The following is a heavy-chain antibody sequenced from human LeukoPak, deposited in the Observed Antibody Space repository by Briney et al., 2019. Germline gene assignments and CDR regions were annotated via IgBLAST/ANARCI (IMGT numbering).Heavy chain of an antibody. Sequence: PSETLSLTCTVSGGSISSYYWSWIRQPPGKGLEWIGYIYYSGSTNYNPSLKSRVTISVDTSKNEFYLKLSSVTAADTAVYYCARGRLPHSGSSPVVDWGPGTLVTVSS. J-gene: IGHJ4*02. CDR1: GGSISSYY. D-gene: IGHD1-26*01. CDR3: ARGRLPHSGSSPVVD. CDR2: IYYSGST. V-gene: IGHV4-59*08.